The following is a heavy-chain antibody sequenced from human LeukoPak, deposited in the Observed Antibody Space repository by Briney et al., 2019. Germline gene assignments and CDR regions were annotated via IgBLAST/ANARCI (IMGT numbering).Heavy chain of an antibody. CDR3: ARYYSGSYGFDY. J-gene: IGHJ4*02. Sequence: SETLSLTCTVSGGSISSSNYYWGWIRQPPGEGLEWIGYLYYSGSTYYNPSLKSRVTMSVDTSKNQFSLKLSSVTAADTAAYYCARYYSGSYGFDYWGQGTLVTVSS. D-gene: IGHD1-26*01. CDR2: LYYSGST. CDR1: GGSISSSNYY. V-gene: IGHV4-39*01.